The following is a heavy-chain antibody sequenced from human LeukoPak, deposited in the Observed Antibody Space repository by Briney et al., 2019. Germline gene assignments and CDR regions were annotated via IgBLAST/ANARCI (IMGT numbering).Heavy chain of an antibody. J-gene: IGHJ4*02. CDR3: ARDTYDSSGYSYGPFDY. CDR2: INTDGSST. D-gene: IGHD3-22*01. V-gene: IGHV3-74*01. Sequence: PGGSLRLSCAASGFTFSSYWMHWVRQAPGQGLVWVSLINTDGSSTTYADSVKGRFTISRDNAKNTLYLQMNSLRAEDTAVYYCARDTYDSSGYSYGPFDYWGQGTLVTVSS. CDR1: GFTFSSYW.